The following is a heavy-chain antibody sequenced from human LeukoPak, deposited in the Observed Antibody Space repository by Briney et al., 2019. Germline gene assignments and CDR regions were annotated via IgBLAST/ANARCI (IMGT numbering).Heavy chain of an antibody. D-gene: IGHD6-13*01. CDR3: ARDSSSWFPFDI. J-gene: IGHJ3*02. CDR1: DVSISSSN. V-gene: IGHV4-59*12. CDR2: IYYSGST. Sequence: SETLSLTCSVSDVSISSSNWTWIRQPPRKGLEWIGYIYYSGSTYYNTSLKSRVTISVDTSKNQFSLKLSSVTAADTAVYYCARDSSSWFPFDIWGQGTMVTVSS.